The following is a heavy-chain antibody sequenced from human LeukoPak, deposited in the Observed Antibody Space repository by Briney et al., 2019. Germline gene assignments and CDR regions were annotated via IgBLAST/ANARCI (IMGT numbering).Heavy chain of an antibody. CDR2: INHSGST. Sequence: SETLSLTRAVYGGSFSGYYWSWIRQPAGKGLEWIGEINHSGSTNYNPSLKSRVTISVDTSKNQFSMKLSSVTAADTAVYYSARGGSRGIAATITRGYYYGMDVWGKGTTVTVSS. CDR1: GGSFSGYY. D-gene: IGHD5-12*01. CDR3: ARGGSRGIAATITRGYYYGMDV. J-gene: IGHJ6*04. V-gene: IGHV4-34*01.